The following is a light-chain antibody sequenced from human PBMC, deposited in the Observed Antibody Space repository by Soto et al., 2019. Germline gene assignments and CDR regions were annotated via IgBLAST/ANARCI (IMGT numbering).Light chain of an antibody. V-gene: IGLV2-11*01. J-gene: IGLJ3*02. Sequence: QSVLTQPRSVSGSPGQSVTISCTGTSSDVGNYNYVSWYQQHPGKAPKLMIYDVSKRPSGVPDHFSGSKSGNTASLTISGLQAEDEADYYCCLYAGSYTWVFGGGTKLTVL. CDR3: CLYAGSYTWV. CDR2: DVS. CDR1: SSDVGNYNY.